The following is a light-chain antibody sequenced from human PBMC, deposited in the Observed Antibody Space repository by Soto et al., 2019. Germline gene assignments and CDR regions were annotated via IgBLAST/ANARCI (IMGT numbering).Light chain of an antibody. CDR3: QSYDSSLSGAV. Sequence: QSVLTQPPSVSGAPGQRVTISCTGSSSNIGAGYDVHWYQQLLGTAPKLLIYGNSNRPSGVPDRFSGSKSGTSASLSITGLKAEDEADYYCQSYDSSLSGAVFGGGTKLTVL. J-gene: IGLJ2*01. V-gene: IGLV1-40*01. CDR2: GNS. CDR1: SSNIGAGYD.